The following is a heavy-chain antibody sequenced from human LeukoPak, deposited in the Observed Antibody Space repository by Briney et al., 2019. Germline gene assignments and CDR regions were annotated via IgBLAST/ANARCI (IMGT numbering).Heavy chain of an antibody. CDR2: INPNSGGT. V-gene: IGHV1-2*02. J-gene: IGHJ5*02. CDR1: GYTFTGYY. CDR3: ARDDGYSSSWYSTVGFDP. D-gene: IGHD6-13*01. Sequence: GASVKVSCKASGYTFTGYYMHWVRQAPGQGLEWMGWINPNSGGTNYAQKFQGRVTMTRDTSISTAYMELSRLRSDDTAVYYCARDDGYSSSWYSTVGFDPWGQGTLVTVSS.